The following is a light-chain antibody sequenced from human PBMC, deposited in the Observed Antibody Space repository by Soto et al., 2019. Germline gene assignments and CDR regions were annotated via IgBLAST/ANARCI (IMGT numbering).Light chain of an antibody. CDR3: QQHSNWLEIT. J-gene: IGKJ5*01. CDR1: QSVGGK. Sequence: ILMTQSPCTLSVSPGERATLSCGASQSVGGKLAWYQQKPNQAPRLLIYGASTRATGIPASFSGSGSGTDFTLTISSLEHEDFAAYYCQQHSNWLEITFGQGTRLEIK. CDR2: GAS. V-gene: IGKV3-15*01.